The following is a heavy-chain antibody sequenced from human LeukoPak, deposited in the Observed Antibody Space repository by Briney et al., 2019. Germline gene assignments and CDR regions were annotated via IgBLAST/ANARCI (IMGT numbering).Heavy chain of an antibody. D-gene: IGHD3-22*01. CDR1: GGSISTYY. CDR2: IYYSGST. CDR3: ARSYDSRGYYYYGMDV. Sequence: SETLSLTCTVSGGSISTYYWSWIRQPPGKGLEWIGYIYYSGSTNYNPSLKSRVTISLDTSKNQFSLRLSSVTAADTAVYYCARSYDSRGYYYYGMDVWSQGTTVTVSS. V-gene: IGHV4-59*01. J-gene: IGHJ6*02.